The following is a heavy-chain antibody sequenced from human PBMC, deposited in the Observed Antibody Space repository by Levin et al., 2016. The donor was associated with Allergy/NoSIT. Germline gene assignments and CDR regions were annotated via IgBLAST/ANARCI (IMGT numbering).Heavy chain of an antibody. CDR1: GDSISSNNW. D-gene: IGHD3-10*01. CDR2: VSYTGTT. CDR3: ARQLYGAGSRPLDY. J-gene: IGHJ4*02. V-gene: IGHV4-4*02. Sequence: SETLSLTCAVSGDSISSNNWWSWVRQPPGKGLEWIGYVSYTGTTNYNPSLESRVNMSVDMSKNQFSLNLRSVTAADTAVYYCARQLYGAGSRPLDYWGQGSLVTVSS.